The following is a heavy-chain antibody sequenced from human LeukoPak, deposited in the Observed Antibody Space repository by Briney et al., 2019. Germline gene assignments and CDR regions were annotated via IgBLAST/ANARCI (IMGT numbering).Heavy chain of an antibody. Sequence: PSETLSLTCSVSGGSTNNYYWRWIRQTPGKGLEWIAYAYHTGHTHYNPSLKSRVTISLDTSKNQVSLKMNSVTAADTAVYYCARHPFSAPFDNWGQGILVTVSS. J-gene: IGHJ4*02. V-gene: IGHV4-59*08. CDR3: ARHPFSAPFDN. CDR2: AYHTGHT. CDR1: GGSTNNYY. D-gene: IGHD6-19*01.